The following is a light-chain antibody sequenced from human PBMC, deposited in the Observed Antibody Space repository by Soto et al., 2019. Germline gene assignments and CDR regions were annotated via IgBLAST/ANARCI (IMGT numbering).Light chain of an antibody. J-gene: IGKJ4*01. CDR1: QSIGDN. CDR3: QHCYNSPLT. Sequence: LMTQSPATLSASAGEGVTLSCRASQSIGDNLAWYQHKPGQTPKLLIYETSTWQSGVPSRFSGSRSGTEFTPTISSLQPEDFATYYCQHCYNSPLTFGGGTKVDIK. V-gene: IGKV1-39*01. CDR2: ETS.